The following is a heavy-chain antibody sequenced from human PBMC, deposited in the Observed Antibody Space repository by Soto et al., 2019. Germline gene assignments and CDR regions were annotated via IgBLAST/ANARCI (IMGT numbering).Heavy chain of an antibody. J-gene: IGHJ6*02. CDR1: GGSISSYY. Sequence: QVQLQESGPGLVKPSETLSLTCTVSGGSISSYYWSWIRQPPGKGLEWIGYIYYSGSTNYNPSLKSRVTISVDTSKNQFSLKLSSVTAADTAVYYCASTVTTAYYYGMDVWGQGTTVTVSS. D-gene: IGHD4-17*01. CDR3: ASTVTTAYYYGMDV. CDR2: IYYSGST. V-gene: IGHV4-59*01.